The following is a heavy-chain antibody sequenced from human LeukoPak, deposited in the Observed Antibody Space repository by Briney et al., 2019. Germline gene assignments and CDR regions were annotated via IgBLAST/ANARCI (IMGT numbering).Heavy chain of an antibody. D-gene: IGHD3-9*01. J-gene: IGHJ6*02. CDR3: ARDGLAGYDILTGYPGYGMDV. Sequence: SETLSLTCAVYGGSFSGYYWSWIRQPPGKGLEWLGEINHSGSTNYNPSLKSRVTISVDTSKNQFSLKLSSVTAADTAVYYCARDGLAGYDILTGYPGYGMDVWGQGTTVTVSS. CDR1: GGSFSGYY. CDR2: INHSGST. V-gene: IGHV4-34*01.